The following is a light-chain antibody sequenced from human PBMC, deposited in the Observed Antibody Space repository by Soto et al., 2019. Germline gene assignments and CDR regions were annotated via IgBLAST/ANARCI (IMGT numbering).Light chain of an antibody. CDR3: QQSYSTRWT. CDR1: QSISSY. CDR2: AAS. J-gene: IGKJ1*01. V-gene: IGKV1-39*01. Sequence: DIQMTQSPSSLSASVGDRVTITCRASQSISSYLYWYQQKPGKAPKLLIYAASSLQSGVPSRFSGSGSGTDFTLTISSLQPEDFATYYCQQSYSTRWTFGQGTKVDIK.